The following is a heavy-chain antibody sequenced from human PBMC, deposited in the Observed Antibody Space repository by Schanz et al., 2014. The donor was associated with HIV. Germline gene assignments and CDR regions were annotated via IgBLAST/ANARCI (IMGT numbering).Heavy chain of an antibody. CDR2: ISISGETT. J-gene: IGHJ4*02. V-gene: IGHV3-23*01. CDR1: GFTFSSHA. Sequence: EVQLLESGGGLVEPGESLRLSCAVSGFTFSSHAMTWVRQAPGKGLEWVSGISISGETTYYADSVKGRFTISRDNSKNTLSLQMDSLRVDDTAIYYCAKRSGRSFGYFDSWGQGLLVTVSS. CDR3: AKRSGRSFGYFDS. D-gene: IGHD2-15*01.